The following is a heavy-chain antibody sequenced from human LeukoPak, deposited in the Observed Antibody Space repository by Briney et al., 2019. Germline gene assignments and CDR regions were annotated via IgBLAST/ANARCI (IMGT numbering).Heavy chain of an antibody. D-gene: IGHD3-9*01. CDR1: GFTFSHYS. V-gene: IGHV3-64*02. Sequence: AGGSLRLSCAASGFTFSHYSMHWVRQAPGWGLEYVSAINSNGDDTYYVDSVKGRFTISRDNSKNTLYLQMGSLRVEDKAVYYCATHGYSELRYFDWSTNEWGQGTLVTVSS. CDR3: ATHGYSELRYFDWSTNE. CDR2: INSNGDDT. J-gene: IGHJ4*02.